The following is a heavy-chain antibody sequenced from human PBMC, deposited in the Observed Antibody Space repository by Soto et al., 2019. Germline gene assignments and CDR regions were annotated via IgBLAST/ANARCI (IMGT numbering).Heavy chain of an antibody. Sequence: QVQLVQSGAEVKKPGASVKVSCKASGYTFTSYALHWVRQAPGQRLEWMGWINAGNGNTKYSQKFQGRVTITRDTTASTEHMERSSERAEDTAVYYGARRPLLRGDARGQGTTVTVSS. CDR3: ARRPLLRGDA. J-gene: IGHJ6*02. V-gene: IGHV1-3*01. CDR2: INAGNGNT. CDR1: GYTFTSYA. D-gene: IGHD3-22*01.